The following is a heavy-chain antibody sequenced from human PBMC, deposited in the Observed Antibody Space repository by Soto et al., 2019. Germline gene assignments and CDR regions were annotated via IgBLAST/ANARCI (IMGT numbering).Heavy chain of an antibody. D-gene: IGHD3-22*01. CDR3: ARSPPGGYHYYYGMDV. CDR1: GFTFSSYD. J-gene: IGHJ6*02. CDR2: IGTAGDT. V-gene: IGHV3-13*04. Sequence: PGGSLRLCCAASGFTFSSYDMHWVRQNTKKNLEWDSAIGTAGDTYYPGSMKGRFTISRENAKNSLYLQMNSLRAGDTAVYYCARSPPGGYHYYYGMDVWGQGTTVTVSS.